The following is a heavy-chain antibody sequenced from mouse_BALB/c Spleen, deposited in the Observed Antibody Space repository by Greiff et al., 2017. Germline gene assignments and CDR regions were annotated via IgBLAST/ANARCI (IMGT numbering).Heavy chain of an antibody. CDR1: GYTFTDYY. D-gene: IGHD1-2*01. V-gene: IGHV1-77*01. CDR2: IYPGSGNT. CDR3: ARSITTALFDY. J-gene: IGHJ2*01. Sequence: QVQLKQSGAELARPGASVKLSCKASGYTFTDYYINWVKQRTGQGLEWIGEIYPGSGNTYYNEKFKGKATLTADKSSSTAYMQLSSLTSEDSAVYFCARSITTALFDYWGQGTTLTVSS.